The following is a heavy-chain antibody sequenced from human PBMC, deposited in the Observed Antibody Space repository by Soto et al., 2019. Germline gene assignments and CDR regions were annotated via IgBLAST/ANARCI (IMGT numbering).Heavy chain of an antibody. CDR3: ARVTRVRGVTGYYYGMDV. V-gene: IGHV6-1*01. J-gene: IGHJ6*02. D-gene: IGHD3-10*01. Sequence: SPSRGLEWLGRTYYRSKWYNDYAISVKSRITINPDTSKNQFSLQLNSVTPEDTAVYYCARVTRVRGVTGYYYGMDVWGQGTTVTVSS. CDR2: TYYRSKWYN.